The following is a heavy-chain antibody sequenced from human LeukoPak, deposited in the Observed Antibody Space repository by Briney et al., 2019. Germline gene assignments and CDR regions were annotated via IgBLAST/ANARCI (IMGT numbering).Heavy chain of an antibody. CDR1: GYTFTGYY. CDR3: ARDLRRRHDFWSGYCVY. D-gene: IGHD3-3*01. CDR2: INPNSGGT. J-gene: IGHJ4*02. V-gene: IGHV1-2*02. Sequence: ASVKVSCKASGYTFTGYYMHWVRQAPGQGLEWMGWINPNSGGTNYAQKFQGRVTMTRDTSTSTAYMELSRLRSDDTAVYYCARDLRRRHDFWSGYCVYWGQGTLVTVSS.